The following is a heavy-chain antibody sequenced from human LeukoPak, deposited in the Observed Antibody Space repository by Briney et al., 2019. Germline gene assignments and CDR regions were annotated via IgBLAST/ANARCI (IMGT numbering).Heavy chain of an antibody. Sequence: GESLKISCQDSGYNFTNYWIGWVRQMPGKGLEWMGIIYPGDSLTRYSPSVQGHVTISADRSITTAYLQWSSLTAADTAMYYCARLFRDGSYDAFDIWGQGTRVTVSS. CDR3: ARLFRDGSYDAFDI. V-gene: IGHV5-51*01. CDR1: GYNFTNYW. J-gene: IGHJ3*02. CDR2: IYPGDSLT. D-gene: IGHD2-21*01.